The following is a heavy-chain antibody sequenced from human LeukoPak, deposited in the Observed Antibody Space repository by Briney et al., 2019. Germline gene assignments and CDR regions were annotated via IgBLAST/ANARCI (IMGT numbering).Heavy chain of an antibody. V-gene: IGHV3-23*01. D-gene: IGHD3-9*01. J-gene: IGHJ3*02. CDR3: AKGQGILTGYYDPSSAFDI. CDR2: ISGSGGST. CDR1: GFTFSSYG. Sequence: GGSLRLSCAASGFTFSSYGMSWVRQAPGKGLEWVSAISGSGGSTYYADSVKGRFTISRDNSKNTLYLQMNSLRAEDTAVYYCAKGQGILTGYYDPSSAFDIWGQGTMVTVSS.